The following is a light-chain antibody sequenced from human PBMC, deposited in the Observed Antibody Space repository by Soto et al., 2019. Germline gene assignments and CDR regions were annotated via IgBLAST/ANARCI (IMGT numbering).Light chain of an antibody. CDR3: SSFTSKSSLI. CDR2: EVR. CDR1: MRDVGAYNL. J-gene: IGLJ2*01. Sequence: QSALTKPASVSGSPGQSITISCAGTMRDVGAYNLVSWYQQHPGRAPQLILYEVRNRPSGISFRFSGSKSGNTASLTISGLQAEDEADYYCSSFTSKSSLIFGGGTKLTVL. V-gene: IGLV2-14*01.